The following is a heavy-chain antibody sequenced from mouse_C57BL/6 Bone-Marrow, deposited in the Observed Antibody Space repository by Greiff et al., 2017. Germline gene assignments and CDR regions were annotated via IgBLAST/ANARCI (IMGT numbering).Heavy chain of an antibody. CDR2: IDPSDSYT. Sequence: QVQLQQPGAELVMPGASVKLSCKASGYTFTSYWMHWVKQRPGQGLEWIGEIDPSDSYTNYNQKFKGKSTLTVDKSSSTAYMQLSSLTSEDSAVYYCARERGYYDLFDYWGQGTTVTVSS. V-gene: IGHV1-69*01. CDR3: ARERGYYDLFDY. J-gene: IGHJ2*01. D-gene: IGHD1-1*01. CDR1: GYTFTSYW.